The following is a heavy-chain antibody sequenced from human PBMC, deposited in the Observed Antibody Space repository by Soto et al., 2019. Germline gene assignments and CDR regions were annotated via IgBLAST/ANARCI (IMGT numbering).Heavy chain of an antibody. CDR2: INPSGGST. CDR1: GYTFTSYY. Sequence: ASVKVSCKASGYTFTSYYMHWVRQAPGQGLEWMGIINPSGGSTSYAQKFQGRATMTRDTSTSTVYMELSSLRSEDTAVYYCARDRTGGPAAIYYYYYGMDVWGQGTTVTVSS. D-gene: IGHD2-2*01. CDR3: ARDRTGGPAAIYYYYYGMDV. V-gene: IGHV1-46*01. J-gene: IGHJ6*02.